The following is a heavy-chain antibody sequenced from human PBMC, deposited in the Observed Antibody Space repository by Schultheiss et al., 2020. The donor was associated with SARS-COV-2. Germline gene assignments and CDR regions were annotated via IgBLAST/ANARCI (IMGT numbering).Heavy chain of an antibody. CDR3: AREYYYDSSGYYGGFYYYYYMDV. Sequence: SETLSLTCAVYGGSFSGYYWSWIRQPPGKGLEWIGEINHSGSTNYNPSLKSRVTMSVDTSKNQFSLKLSSVTAADTAVYYCAREYYYDSSGYYGGFYYYYYMDVWGKGTTVTVSS. CDR2: INHSGST. J-gene: IGHJ6*03. CDR1: GGSFSGYY. D-gene: IGHD3-22*01. V-gene: IGHV4-34*01.